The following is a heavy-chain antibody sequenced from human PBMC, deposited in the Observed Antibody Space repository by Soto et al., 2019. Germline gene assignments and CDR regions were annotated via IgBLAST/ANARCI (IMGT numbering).Heavy chain of an antibody. J-gene: IGHJ4*02. CDR3: AKSSVWYPYFDS. CDR2: ITYTGVST. Sequence: PGGSLRLSCAASEFSFDDYAMSWVRQAPGKGLEWVSSITYTGVSTYYADSVKGRFTISRDNSRDTLFLQINSLRAEDTAIYYCAKSSVWYPYFDSWGQGTLVTVSS. V-gene: IGHV3-23*01. CDR1: EFSFDDYA. D-gene: IGHD6-13*01.